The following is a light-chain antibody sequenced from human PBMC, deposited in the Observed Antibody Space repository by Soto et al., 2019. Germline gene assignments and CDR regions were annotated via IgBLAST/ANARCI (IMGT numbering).Light chain of an antibody. CDR2: EVS. CDR1: SSDVGSYNL. J-gene: IGLJ2*01. Sequence: QSALTQPASVSGSPGQSITISCTGTSSDVGSYNLVSWYQQHPGKAPKLMIYEVSKRPSGVSNRFSGSKSGNTASLTISGLQAEDEADYYCCSYAGSSTPVVFGEGTKLTVL. V-gene: IGLV2-23*02. CDR3: CSYAGSSTPVV.